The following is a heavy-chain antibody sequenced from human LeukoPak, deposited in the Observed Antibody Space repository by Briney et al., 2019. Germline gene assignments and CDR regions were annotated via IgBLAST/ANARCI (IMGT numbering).Heavy chain of an antibody. CDR3: AKGGWLDD. J-gene: IGHJ4*02. Sequence: GGSLRLSCLASGFTFSTYDMTWVRQAAGKGLEWVSVISGKGGSTYYYADSVKGRFTISRGNSKHTLYLEMNSLRAEDTAVYYCAKGGWLDDWGQGTLVTVSS. CDR2: ISGKGGST. CDR1: GFTFSTYD. V-gene: IGHV3-23*01.